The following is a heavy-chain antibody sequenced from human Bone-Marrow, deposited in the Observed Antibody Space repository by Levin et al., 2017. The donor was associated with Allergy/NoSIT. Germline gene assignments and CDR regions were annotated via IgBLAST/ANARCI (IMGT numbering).Heavy chain of an antibody. D-gene: IGHD3-22*01. CDR1: GFPFDDYA. J-gene: IGHJ3*02. CDR3: AKARTVVACKDACDS. V-gene: IGHV3-9*01. Sequence: SCAASGFPFDDYAIHWVRQGPGKGLEWVSGINWNSGTKGYADSVKGRFTISRDNARNSLYLQMNSLITEETALYYCAKARTVVACKDACDSWGQGTMVTVSS. CDR2: INWNSGTK.